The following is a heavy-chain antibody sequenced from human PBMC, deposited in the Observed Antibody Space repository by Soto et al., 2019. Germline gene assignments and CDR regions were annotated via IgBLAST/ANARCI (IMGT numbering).Heavy chain of an antibody. CDR3: ARVSSSFGGWLDP. V-gene: IGHV1-46*01. CDR1: GYTFSTYY. Sequence: GASVKVSCKASGYTFSTYYMHWVRQAPGQGYEWMGIINPSGGSTTYAQKFQGQVTISADKSISTAYLQWSSLKASDTAIYYCARVSSSFGGWLDPWGQGTQVTVSS. J-gene: IGHJ5*02. D-gene: IGHD1-26*01. CDR2: INPSGGST.